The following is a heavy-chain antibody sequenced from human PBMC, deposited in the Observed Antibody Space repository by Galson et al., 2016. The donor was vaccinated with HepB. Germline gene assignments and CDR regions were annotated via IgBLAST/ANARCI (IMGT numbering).Heavy chain of an antibody. D-gene: IGHD2-2*01. CDR2: IRGSGGST. CDR1: GLTFSNYA. Sequence: SLRLSCAASGLTFSNYAMNWVRQAPGKWLEWVSAIRGSGGSTYYADSVKGRFTISRDNSKNTLYLQMNSLRAEDTAVYYCAKVLPKSTSREDLFTDYWGQGTLVSVSS. CDR3: AKVLPKSTSREDLFTDY. J-gene: IGHJ4*02. V-gene: IGHV3-23*01.